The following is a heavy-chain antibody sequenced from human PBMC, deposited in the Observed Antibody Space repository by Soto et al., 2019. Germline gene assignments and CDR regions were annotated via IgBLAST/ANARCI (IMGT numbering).Heavy chain of an antibody. CDR2: IYYSGST. V-gene: IGHV4-30-4*01. J-gene: IGHJ5*02. Sequence: SETLSLTCTVSGGSISSGDYYWSWIRQPPGKGLEWIGYIYYSGSTYYNPSLKSRVTISVDTSKNQFSLKLSSVTAADTAVYYCARDLRYCSSTSCYGKNWFDPWGQGTLVTVS. CDR3: ARDLRYCSSTSCYGKNWFDP. D-gene: IGHD2-2*01. CDR1: GGSISSGDYY.